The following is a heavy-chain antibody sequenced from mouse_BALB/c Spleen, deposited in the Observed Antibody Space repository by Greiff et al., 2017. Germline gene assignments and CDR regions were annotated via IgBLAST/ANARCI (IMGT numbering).Heavy chain of an antibody. CDR2: ISSGGSYT. CDR1: GFTFSSYG. V-gene: IGHV5-6*01. CDR3: ARQTTAWSYFDY. D-gene: IGHD1-2*01. Sequence: EVQRVESGGDLVKPGGSLKLSCAASGFTFSSYGMSWVRQTPDKRLEWVATISSGGSYTYYPDSVKGRFTISRDNAKNTLYLQMSSLKSEDTAMYCCARQTTAWSYFDYWGQGTTLTVSS. J-gene: IGHJ2*01.